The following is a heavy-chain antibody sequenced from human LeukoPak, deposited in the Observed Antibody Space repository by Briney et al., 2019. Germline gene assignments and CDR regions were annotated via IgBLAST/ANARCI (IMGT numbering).Heavy chain of an antibody. D-gene: IGHD1-26*01. J-gene: IGHJ4*02. CDR1: GFTFSGYA. V-gene: IGHV3-23*01. CDR3: AKTMGAIDHDY. CDR2: ISGSGSP. Sequence: GGSLRLSCAASGFTFSGYAVSWVRQAPGKGLEWVSGISGSGSPYYADPVKGRFTISRDNSKSTVYLQMNSLRAEDTAVYYCAKTMGAIDHDYWGQGTQVTVSS.